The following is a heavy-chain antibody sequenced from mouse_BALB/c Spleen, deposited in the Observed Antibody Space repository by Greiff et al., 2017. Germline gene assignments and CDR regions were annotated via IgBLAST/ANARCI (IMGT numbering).Heavy chain of an antibody. CDR3: ARWGSLLLFDY. Sequence: VQLQQSGAELVKPGASVKLSCKASGYTFTSYWMHWVKQRPGQGLEWIGEINPSNGRTNYNEKFKSKATLTVDKSSSTAYMQLSSLTSEDSAVYYCARWGSLLLFDYWGQGTTLTVSS. D-gene: IGHD1-2*01. CDR2: INPSNGRT. V-gene: IGHV1S81*02. CDR1: GYTFTSYW. J-gene: IGHJ2*01.